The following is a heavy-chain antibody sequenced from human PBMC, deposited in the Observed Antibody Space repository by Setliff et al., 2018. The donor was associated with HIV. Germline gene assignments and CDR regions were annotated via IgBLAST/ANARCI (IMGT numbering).Heavy chain of an antibody. CDR3: AKDSPSRGVPGYYFDY. CDR1: GGSISSTT. Sequence: LSLTCTVSGGSISSTTYYWGWIRQAPGKGLEWVAVISYDGSNKYYADSVKGRFTISRDNSKNTLYLQMNSLRAEDTALYYCAKDSPSRGVPGYYFDYWGQGTLVTVSS. V-gene: IGHV3-30-3*01. D-gene: IGHD5-12*01. J-gene: IGHJ4*02. CDR2: ISYDGSNK.